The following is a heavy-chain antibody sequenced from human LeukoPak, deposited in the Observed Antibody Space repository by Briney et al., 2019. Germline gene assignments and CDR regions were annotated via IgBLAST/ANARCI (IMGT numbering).Heavy chain of an antibody. D-gene: IGHD5-18*01. V-gene: IGHV3-30*18. CDR1: GFTFSSYA. CDR2: MSYDGFNK. Sequence: GRSLRLSCAASGFTFSSYAMHWVRQSLGKGLEWVAVMSYDGFNKYYADSVKGRFTISRDNSKNALYLQMNSLRAEDTAVYYCAKTKGYSYGYYFDYWGQGTLVTVSS. CDR3: AKTKGYSYGYYFDY. J-gene: IGHJ4*02.